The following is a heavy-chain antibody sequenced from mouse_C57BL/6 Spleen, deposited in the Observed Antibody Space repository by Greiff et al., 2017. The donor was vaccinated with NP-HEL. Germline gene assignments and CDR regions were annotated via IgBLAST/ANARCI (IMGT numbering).Heavy chain of an antibody. CDR2: IDPEDGDP. CDR3: TTPYGSSPYWYFDV. J-gene: IGHJ1*03. Sequence: VQLQQSGAELVRPGASVKLSCTASGFNIKDYYMHWVKQRPEQGLEWIGRIDPEDGDPEYAPKFQGKATMTADTSSNTAYLQLSSLTSEDTAVYYCTTPYGSSPYWYFDVWGTGTTVTVSS. D-gene: IGHD1-1*01. CDR1: GFNIKDYY. V-gene: IGHV14-1*01.